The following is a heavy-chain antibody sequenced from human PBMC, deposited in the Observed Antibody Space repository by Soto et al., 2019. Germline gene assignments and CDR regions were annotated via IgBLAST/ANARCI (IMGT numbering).Heavy chain of an antibody. CDR1: GFTFSDYY. J-gene: IGHJ4*02. CDR2: SSNSGTFS. V-gene: IGHV3-11*06. D-gene: IGHD2-21*02. Sequence: GGSLRLSCEGSGFTFSDYYISWIRQAPGKGLEWISYSSNSGTFSRYADSVKGRFTISRDNPKNTLYLEMNSLIPEDTAVYYCARVPRDFCGRDCSSENWGQGTQVTVSS. CDR3: ARVPRDFCGRDCSSEN.